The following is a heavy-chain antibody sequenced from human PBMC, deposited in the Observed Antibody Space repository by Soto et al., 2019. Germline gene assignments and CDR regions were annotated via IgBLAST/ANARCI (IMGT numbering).Heavy chain of an antibody. CDR3: ARDYYYSSGSYFNP. J-gene: IGHJ5*02. CDR1: GGSISSGDYH. V-gene: IGHV4-30-4*01. Sequence: SETLSLTCTVSGGSISSGDYHWSWVRQPPGKRLEWIGYIYYRGNTYYNPSLESRVTMSVDTSKNQFTLRLTSVTAADTALYFCARDYYYSSGSYFNPWAQGTLVTVSS. D-gene: IGHD3-10*01. CDR2: IYYRGNT.